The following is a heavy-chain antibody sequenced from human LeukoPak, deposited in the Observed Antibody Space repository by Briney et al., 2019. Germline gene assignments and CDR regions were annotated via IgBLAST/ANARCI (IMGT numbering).Heavy chain of an antibody. CDR3: ARLVVSNYYGMDV. CDR2: ISYDGSNI. V-gene: IGHV3-33*05. J-gene: IGHJ6*02. Sequence: GGSLRLSCATSGFTSSDYVMHWVRQAPGKGLEWLAVISYDGSNIFYGDSAKGRFTLSRDNSKNMLYLQMNSLRAEDTAVYYCARLVVSNYYGMDVWGQGTTVTVSS. D-gene: IGHD2-15*01. CDR1: GFTSSDYV.